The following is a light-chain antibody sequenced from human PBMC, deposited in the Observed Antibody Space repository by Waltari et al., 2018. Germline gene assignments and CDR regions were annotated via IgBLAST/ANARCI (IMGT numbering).Light chain of an antibody. J-gene: IGKJ3*01. CDR2: DRS. V-gene: IGKV1-9*01. Sequence: IQLTQSPSSLSASVGDRVTITCRASRGISSYLAWYQQKPGKAPKLLIYDRSTMLNGIPSRFGGSGIGTDFTLTISSLQPEDFATYYCQQVNSYPFTFGPGTTVDIK. CDR3: QQVNSYPFT. CDR1: RGISSY.